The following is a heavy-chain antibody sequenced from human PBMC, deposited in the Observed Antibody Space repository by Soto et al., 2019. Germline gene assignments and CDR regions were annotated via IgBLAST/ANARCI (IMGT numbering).Heavy chain of an antibody. Sequence: GGSLRLSCAASGFTVSSNYMSWVRQAPGKGLEWVSVIYSGGSTYYADSVKGRFTISRDNSKNTLYLQMNSLRAEDTAVYYCARDGGFTMITNYYYYYGMDVWGQGTTVTVSS. V-gene: IGHV3-53*01. CDR3: ARDGGFTMITNYYYYYGMDV. CDR1: GFTVSSNY. D-gene: IGHD3-22*01. CDR2: IYSGGST. J-gene: IGHJ6*02.